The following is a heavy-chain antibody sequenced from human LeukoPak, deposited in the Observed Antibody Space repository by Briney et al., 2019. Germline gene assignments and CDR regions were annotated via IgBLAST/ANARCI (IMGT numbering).Heavy chain of an antibody. J-gene: IGHJ4*02. D-gene: IGHD3-22*01. V-gene: IGHV3-33*08. CDR2: IWYDGSNK. Sequence: PGGSLRLSCAASGFTFSHAWMSWVRQAPGKGLEWVAVIWYDGSNKYYADSVKGRFTISRDNSKNTLYLQMNSLRAEDTAVYYCARDPSYDSSGYFDYWGQGTLVTVSS. CDR3: ARDPSYDSSGYFDY. CDR1: GFTFSHAW.